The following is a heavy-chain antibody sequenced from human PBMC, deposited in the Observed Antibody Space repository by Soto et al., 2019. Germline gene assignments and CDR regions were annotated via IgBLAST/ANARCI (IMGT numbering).Heavy chain of an antibody. D-gene: IGHD1-26*01. CDR2: ISYDGSNK. CDR1: GFTFSSYG. J-gene: IGHJ4*02. Sequence: LRLSCAASGFTFSSYGMHWVRQAPGKGLEWVAVISYDGSNKYYADSVKGRFTISRDNSKNTLYLQMNSLRAEDTAVYYCAKVGVVGDTFDYWGQGTLVTVSS. V-gene: IGHV3-30*18. CDR3: AKVGVVGDTFDY.